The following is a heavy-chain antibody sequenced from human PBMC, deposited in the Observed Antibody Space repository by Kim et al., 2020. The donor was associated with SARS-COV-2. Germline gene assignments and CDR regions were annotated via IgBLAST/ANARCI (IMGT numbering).Heavy chain of an antibody. CDR3: ARDLVVVTQSNGMYV. CDR2: IYPGDSDT. Sequence: GESLKISCKGSGYSFTSYWIGWVRQMPGKGLEWMGIIYPGDSDTRYSPSFQGQVTISADKSISTAYLQWSSLKASDTATYYCARDLVVVTQSNGMYVWGQGTTVTVSS. J-gene: IGHJ6*02. V-gene: IGHV5-51*01. CDR1: GYSFTSYW. D-gene: IGHD2-21*02.